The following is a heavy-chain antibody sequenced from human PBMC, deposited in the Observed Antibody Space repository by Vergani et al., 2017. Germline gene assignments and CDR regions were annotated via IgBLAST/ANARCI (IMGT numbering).Heavy chain of an antibody. J-gene: IGHJ4*02. V-gene: IGHV3-23*04. D-gene: IGHD6-19*01. CDR2: ITNSGDKA. CDR3: AKDARRSNGWYYFVS. Sequence: VQLVESGGGLVQPGGSLRLSCAASGFTFSSYDMNWVRQAPGKGLEWVSGITNSGDKAYYADSVKGRFTISRDNSKNTLSLQINSLRADDTAIYYCAKDARRSNGWYYFVSWGQGSLVTVSS. CDR1: GFTFSSYD.